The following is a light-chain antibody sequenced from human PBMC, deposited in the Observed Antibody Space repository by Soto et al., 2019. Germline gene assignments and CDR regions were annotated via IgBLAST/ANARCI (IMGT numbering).Light chain of an antibody. Sequence: VMMQSPATLSVSPGERATLSCGARQSVSSNLAWYQQKPGQTPRLLIYGASSRATGIPDRFSGSGSVTDFTLTISRLEPEDFAVYFCQQYGSSPRTFGQGTKVDIK. CDR3: QQYGSSPRT. CDR1: QSVSSN. V-gene: IGKV3-20*01. CDR2: GAS. J-gene: IGKJ1*01.